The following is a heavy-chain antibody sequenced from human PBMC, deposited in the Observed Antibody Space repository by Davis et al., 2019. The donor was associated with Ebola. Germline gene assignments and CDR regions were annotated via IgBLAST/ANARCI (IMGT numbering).Heavy chain of an antibody. V-gene: IGHV3-30*18. D-gene: IGHD6-13*01. CDR1: GFTFSSYG. CDR3: AKFSSSSWGGFDY. J-gene: IGHJ4*02. Sequence: GESLKISCAASGFTFSSYGMHWVRQAPGKGLEWVAVISYDGSNKYYADSVKGRFTISRDNAKNSLYLQMNSLRAEDTALYYCAKFSSSSWGGFDYWGQGTLVTVSS. CDR2: ISYDGSNK.